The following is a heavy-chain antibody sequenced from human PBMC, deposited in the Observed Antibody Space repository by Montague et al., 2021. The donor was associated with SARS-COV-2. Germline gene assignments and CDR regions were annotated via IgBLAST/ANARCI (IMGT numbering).Heavy chain of an antibody. CDR2: IYTSGRT. D-gene: IGHD6-19*01. Sequence: SETLSLTCVVSGGSINSYYWSCILQLAAKGLEWIGRIYTSGRTTHSPSLHSRVTITVDTSRNHLSLKLTSVTAADTAVYYCAGDSRTSGWGYWYHGLDVWGQGTTVIVSS. CDR3: AGDSRTSGWGYWYHGLDV. J-gene: IGHJ6*02. V-gene: IGHV4-4*07. CDR1: GGSINSYY.